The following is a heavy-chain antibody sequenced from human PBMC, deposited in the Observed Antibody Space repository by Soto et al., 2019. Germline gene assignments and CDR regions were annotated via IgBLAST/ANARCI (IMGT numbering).Heavy chain of an antibody. D-gene: IGHD3-3*01. Sequence: PTLVNPTQTLTLTCTFSGFSLSTSGMCVSWIRQPPGKALEWLALIDWDDDKYYSTSLKTRLTISKDTSKNQVVLTMTNMDPVDTATYYCARIPGYYGFWSGYYYHYYGMDVRGQGTTVTVSS. V-gene: IGHV2-70*01. CDR1: GFSLSTSGMC. CDR3: ARIPGYYGFWSGYYYHYYGMDV. J-gene: IGHJ6*02. CDR2: IDWDDDK.